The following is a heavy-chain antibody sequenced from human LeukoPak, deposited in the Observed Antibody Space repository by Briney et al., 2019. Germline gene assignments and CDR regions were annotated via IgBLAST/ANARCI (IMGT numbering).Heavy chain of an antibody. J-gene: IGHJ3*02. CDR2: ITADGSVK. CDR3: VRDSDYQRNSGGRYAHYDALDI. V-gene: IGHV3-7*01. CDR1: EFTFSTFW. Sequence: GGSLRLSCAASEFTFSTFWMSWVCQAPGKGLEWVANITADGSVKHYVDSMEGRFSISRDNARSSLYLQMNSLRAEDTAVYYCVRDSDYQRNSGGRYAHYDALDIWGHGTMVTVSS. D-gene: IGHD2-21*01.